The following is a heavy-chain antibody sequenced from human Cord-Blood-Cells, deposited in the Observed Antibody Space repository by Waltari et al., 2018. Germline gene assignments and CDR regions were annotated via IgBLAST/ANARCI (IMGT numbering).Heavy chain of an antibody. Sequence: QVQLQQWGAGLLKPSETLSLTCAVYGGSFSGYYWSWIRQPPGKGLEWIGEINHSGSTNYNPSLKSRVTISVDTSKNQFSRKLSSVTAADTAVYYCARVDCSSTSCYKNWFDPWGQGTLVTVSS. CDR1: GGSFSGYY. D-gene: IGHD2-2*02. V-gene: IGHV4-34*01. CDR2: INHSGST. CDR3: ARVDCSSTSCYKNWFDP. J-gene: IGHJ5*02.